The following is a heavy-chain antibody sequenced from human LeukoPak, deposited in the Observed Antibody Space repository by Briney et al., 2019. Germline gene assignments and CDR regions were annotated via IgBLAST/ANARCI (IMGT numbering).Heavy chain of an antibody. CDR3: ARGFYGSGSYYNGMDY. J-gene: IGHJ4*02. CDR2: ISHSGST. D-gene: IGHD3-10*01. V-gene: IGHV4-34*01. Sequence: SETLSLTCAVYGGSFSGYYWSWIRQPPGKGLEWIGEISHSGSTNYNPSLKSRVTISVDTSKNQFSLKLSSVTAADTAVYYCARGFYGSGSYYNGMDYWGQGTLVTVSS. CDR1: GGSFSGYY.